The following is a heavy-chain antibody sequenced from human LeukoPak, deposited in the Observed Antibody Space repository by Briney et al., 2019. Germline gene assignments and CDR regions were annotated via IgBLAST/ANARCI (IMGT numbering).Heavy chain of an antibody. V-gene: IGHV3-74*01. CDR1: GFTFGNSW. J-gene: IGHJ3*01. Sequence: GRSLRLSCAASGFTFGNSWVHWVRHAPGKGLVWVSLINADGSTATYADSVKGRFTISRDNARNTLSLQMNSLTIEDTAVYYCVVVVEPPDSDGFDVWGQGTMITVSS. CDR3: VVVVEPPDSDGFDV. D-gene: IGHD1-14*01. CDR2: INADGSTA.